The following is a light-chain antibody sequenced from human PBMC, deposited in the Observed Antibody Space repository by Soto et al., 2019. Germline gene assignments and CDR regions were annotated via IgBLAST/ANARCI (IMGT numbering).Light chain of an antibody. V-gene: IGLV2-14*01. Sequence: QSVLTQPASVSGSPGQSITISCTGTSSDVGEYNYVSWYQQHPGKAPKLMIYAVSNRPSGVSNRFSGSKSGNTATLTISGLQAEDEADYYCCSYTVSGTYVFGTGTKVTVL. CDR1: SSDVGEYNY. CDR3: CSYTVSGTYV. CDR2: AVS. J-gene: IGLJ1*01.